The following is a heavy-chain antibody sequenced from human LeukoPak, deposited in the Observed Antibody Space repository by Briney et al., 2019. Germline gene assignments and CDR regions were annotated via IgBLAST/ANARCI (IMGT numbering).Heavy chain of an antibody. CDR1: GFIFSSYA. CDR3: ARDPGSYYAPLFDY. D-gene: IGHD1-26*01. Sequence: GGSLRLSCAASGFIFSSYAMSWVRQAPGKGLEWVSTISGSGGGTHSADSVKGRFTISRDNAKNTLYLQMNSLRAEDTAVYYCARDPGSYYAPLFDYWGQGTLVTVSS. J-gene: IGHJ4*02. CDR2: ISGSGGGT. V-gene: IGHV3-23*01.